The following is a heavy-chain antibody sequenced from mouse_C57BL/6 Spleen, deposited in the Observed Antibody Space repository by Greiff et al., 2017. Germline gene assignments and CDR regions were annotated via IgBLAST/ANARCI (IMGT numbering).Heavy chain of an antibody. D-gene: IGHD3-1*01. V-gene: IGHV1-55*01. CDR3: AREGLRTYYLDY. CDR1: GYTFTSYW. CDR2: IYPGSGST. J-gene: IGHJ2*01. Sequence: QVQLQQPGAELVKPGASVKMSCKASGYTFTSYWITWVKQRPGQGLEWIGDIYPGSGSTNYNEKFKSKATLTVDTSSSTAYMQLSSLTSEDSAVYYCAREGLRTYYLDYWGQGTTLTVSS.